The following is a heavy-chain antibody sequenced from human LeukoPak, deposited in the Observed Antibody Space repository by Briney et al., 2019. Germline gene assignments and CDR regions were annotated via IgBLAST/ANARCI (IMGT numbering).Heavy chain of an antibody. CDR3: ARAAQNWNNAPYFDF. D-gene: IGHD1/OR15-1a*01. V-gene: IGHV4-31*03. Sequence: SQTLSLTCTVSGGSVSSGDYYWSWIRQHPGKGLEWIGYIYSSGTTYYNPSLKSRLTISVDTSKNQFSLKLSSVTAADTAVYYCARAAQNWNNAPYFDFWVQETLVTVSS. J-gene: IGHJ4*02. CDR1: GGSVSSGDYY. CDR2: IYSSGTT.